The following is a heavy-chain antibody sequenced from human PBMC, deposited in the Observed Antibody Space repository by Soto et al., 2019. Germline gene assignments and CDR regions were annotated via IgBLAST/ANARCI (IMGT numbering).Heavy chain of an antibody. Sequence: SVKVSCKASGGTFSSYAISWVRQAPGQGLEWMGGIIPIFGTANYAQKFQGRVTITADESTSTAYMELSSLRSEDTAVYYCARERPPALRRYFDWFHAAYFDSWGQGTLVTVSS. D-gene: IGHD3-9*01. CDR1: GGTFSSYA. CDR3: ARERPPALRRYFDWFHAAYFDS. J-gene: IGHJ4*02. CDR2: IIPIFGTA. V-gene: IGHV1-69*13.